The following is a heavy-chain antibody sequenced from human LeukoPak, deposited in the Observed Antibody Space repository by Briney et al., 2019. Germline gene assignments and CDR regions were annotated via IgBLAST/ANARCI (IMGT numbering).Heavy chain of an antibody. D-gene: IGHD2-15*01. CDR3: ARRGLPDV. CDR2: ISSTGGTI. CDR1: GFTFSTNS. V-gene: IGHV3-48*04. J-gene: IGHJ6*03. Sequence: GGSLRLSCAASGFTFSTNSMNWVRQAPGKGLEWVSYISSTGGTIYYADSVKGRFTISRDNAKNSLYLQMNSLRVEDTAVYYCARRGLPDVWGKGTTVTVSS.